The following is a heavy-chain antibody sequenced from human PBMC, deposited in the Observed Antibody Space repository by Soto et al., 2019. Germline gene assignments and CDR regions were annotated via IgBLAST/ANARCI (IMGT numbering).Heavy chain of an antibody. J-gene: IGHJ5*02. CDR3: ARGSITMIADNWFDP. V-gene: IGHV4-59*01. CDR1: GGSISSYY. D-gene: IGHD3-22*01. Sequence: SETLSLTCTVSGGSISSYYWSWIRQPPGKGLEWIGYIYYSGSTNYNPSLKSRVTISVDTSKNQFSLKLSSVTAADTAVYYCARGSITMIADNWFDPWGQGTLVTVSS. CDR2: IYYSGST.